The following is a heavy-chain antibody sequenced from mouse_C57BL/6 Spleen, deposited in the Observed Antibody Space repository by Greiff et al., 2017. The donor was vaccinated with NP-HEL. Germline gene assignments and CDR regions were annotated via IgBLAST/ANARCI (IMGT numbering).Heavy chain of an antibody. CDR3: ARNGNGYYDSAWFAY. V-gene: IGHV2-9-1*01. CDR1: GFSLTSYA. D-gene: IGHD2-3*01. J-gene: IGHJ3*01. Sequence: QVQLQQSGPGLVAPSQSLSITCTVSGFSLTSYAISWVRQPPGKGLEWLGVIWTGGGTNYNSALKSRLSISKDNSKSQVFLKMNSLQTDDTARYYCARNGNGYYDSAWFAYWGQGTLVTVSA. CDR2: IWTGGGT.